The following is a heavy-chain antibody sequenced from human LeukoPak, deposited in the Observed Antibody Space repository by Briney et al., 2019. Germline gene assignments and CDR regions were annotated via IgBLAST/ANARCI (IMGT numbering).Heavy chain of an antibody. J-gene: IGHJ4*02. D-gene: IGHD3-10*01. Sequence: GGSLRLSCAASGFTFRNNGMHWVRQAPGKGLEWLAFIRFDESDKFYADSVKGRFTISRDISKNTLFLQMESLRVEDTAVYYCAKDPGAHYYGSGSYRRGSYFDYWGQGTLVTVSS. CDR3: AKDPGAHYYGSGSYRRGSYFDY. V-gene: IGHV3-30*02. CDR1: GFTFRNNG. CDR2: IRFDESDK.